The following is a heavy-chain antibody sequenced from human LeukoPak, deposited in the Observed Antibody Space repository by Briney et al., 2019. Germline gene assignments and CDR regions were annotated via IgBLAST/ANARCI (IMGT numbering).Heavy chain of an antibody. J-gene: IGHJ6*03. Sequence: ASVKVSCKASGYTFTSYVINWVRQATGQGLEWMGWMNPNSGNTGYAQKFQGRVTITRNTSISTAYMELSSLRSEDTAVYYCARGPDESYYYYYYYMDVWGKGTTVTVSS. V-gene: IGHV1-8*01. CDR1: GYTFTSYV. CDR2: MNPNSGNT. CDR3: ARGPDESYYYYYYYMDV. D-gene: IGHD1-14*01.